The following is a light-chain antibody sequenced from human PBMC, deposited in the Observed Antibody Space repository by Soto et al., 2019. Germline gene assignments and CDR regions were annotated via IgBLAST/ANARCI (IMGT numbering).Light chain of an antibody. CDR3: QQYDKYST. CDR1: QTISSW. Sequence: IQMRHAPATLSGSVVYRVTITFRASQTISSWLAWYQQKPGKAPRLLIYDASTLQGGVPSRFSGRGSGTEFTLTVTSLQPEDFASYFCQQYDKYSTFGHGTKVDI. CDR2: DAS. V-gene: IGKV1-5*01. J-gene: IGKJ1*01.